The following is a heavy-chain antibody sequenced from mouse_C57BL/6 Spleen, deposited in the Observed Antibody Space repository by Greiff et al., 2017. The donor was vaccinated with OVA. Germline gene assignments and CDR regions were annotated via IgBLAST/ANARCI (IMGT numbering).Heavy chain of an antibody. CDR3: ARSSNWGYYAMDY. CDR2: IDPSDSYT. V-gene: IGHV1-69*01. D-gene: IGHD4-1*02. CDR1: GYTFTSYW. J-gene: IGHJ4*01. Sequence: QVQLQQPGAELVMPGASVKLSCKASGYTFTSYWMHWVKQRPGQGLEWIGEIDPSDSYTNYNQKFKGKSTLTVDKSSSTAYMQLSSLTSEDSAVYYCARSSNWGYYAMDYWGQGTSVTVSS.